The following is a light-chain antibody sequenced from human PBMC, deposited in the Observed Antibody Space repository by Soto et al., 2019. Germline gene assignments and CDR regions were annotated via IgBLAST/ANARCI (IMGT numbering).Light chain of an antibody. CDR2: DAY. J-gene: IGKJ5*01. CDR3: QQSYSTPYT. Sequence: EVVLTQSPVTLSLSPGERATLSCRASQSFRGLLAWYQQKPGQAPRLLIYDAYNRATGIPPRFSGSGSGTDFTLTISSLQPEDFATYYCQQSYSTPYTFGQGTRLEI. V-gene: IGKV3-11*01. CDR1: QSFRGL.